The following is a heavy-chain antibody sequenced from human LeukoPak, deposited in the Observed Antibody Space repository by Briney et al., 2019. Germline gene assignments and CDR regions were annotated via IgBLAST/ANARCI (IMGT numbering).Heavy chain of an antibody. D-gene: IGHD3-10*01. CDR1: GFTFSSYW. CDR3: ARDGVTMVRGVKVLDYYYYYMDV. V-gene: IGHV3-21*06. J-gene: IGHJ6*03. Sequence: PGGSLRLSCAASGFTFSSYWMSWVRQAPGKGLEWVSSISSSSSYIYYADSVKGRFTISRDNAKNSLYLQMNSLRAEDTAVYYCARDGVTMVRGVKVLDYYYYYMDVWGKGTTVTISS. CDR2: ISSSSSYI.